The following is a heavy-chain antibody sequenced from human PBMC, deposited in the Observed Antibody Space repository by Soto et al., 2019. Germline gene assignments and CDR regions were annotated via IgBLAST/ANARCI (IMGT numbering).Heavy chain of an antibody. CDR1: GGSISSVGDY. J-gene: IGHJ4*02. D-gene: IGHD1-20*01. CDR2: IYLSGRT. Sequence: PLETMSLTRTVSGGSISSVGDYWSWNRQHPAKGLEWIGYIYLSGRTYYNPSLKSRVTISVDTSNNQFSLNLSSVTAADTAVYYCARLAYSWNRGFDYWGLGTLVTVSS. CDR3: ARLAYSWNRGFDY. V-gene: IGHV4-31*03.